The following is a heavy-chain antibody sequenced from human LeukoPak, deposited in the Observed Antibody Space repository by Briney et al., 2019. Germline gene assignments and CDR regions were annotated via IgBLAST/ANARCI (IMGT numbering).Heavy chain of an antibody. Sequence: LSLTCTVSGGSIGTYYWSWVRQAPGKGLEWVSGISWNSGSIGYADSVKGRFTISRDNAKNSLYLQMNSLRAEDTALYYCAKDISRSYRTTFDYWGQGTLVTVSS. V-gene: IGHV3-9*01. CDR1: GGSIGTYY. CDR2: ISWNSGSI. J-gene: IGHJ4*02. CDR3: AKDISRSYRTTFDY. D-gene: IGHD1-26*01.